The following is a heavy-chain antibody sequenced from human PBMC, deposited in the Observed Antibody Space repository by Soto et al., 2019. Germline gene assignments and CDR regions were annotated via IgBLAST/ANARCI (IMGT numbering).Heavy chain of an antibody. Sequence: SQTLSLTCAISGDGVSSNSSSWNWIRQSPSRGREWLGRTYYRSKWYNDYAVSVKSRITINPDTSKNQFSLQLNSVTPEDTAVYYCARGREVPIFGVIISPFDYWGQGILVTVSS. CDR2: TYYRSKWYN. D-gene: IGHD3-3*01. V-gene: IGHV6-1*01. J-gene: IGHJ4*02. CDR3: ARGREVPIFGVIISPFDY. CDR1: GDGVSSNSSS.